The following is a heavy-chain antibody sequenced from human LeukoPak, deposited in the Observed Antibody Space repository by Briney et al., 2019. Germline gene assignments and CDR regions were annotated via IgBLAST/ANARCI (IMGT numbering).Heavy chain of an antibody. V-gene: IGHV3-7*03. D-gene: IGHD2-21*02. CDR1: GFTFRSYS. J-gene: IGHJ4*02. CDR2: MNEYGSDI. CDR3: AKDHRVVVTAIRYDY. Sequence: GGSLRLSCAASGFTFRSYSMSWVRQAPGKGLEWVAKMNEYGSDIFYVDSVKGRFTISRDNSKNTLYLQMNSLRAEDTAVYYCAKDHRVVVTAIRYDYWGQGTLVTVSS.